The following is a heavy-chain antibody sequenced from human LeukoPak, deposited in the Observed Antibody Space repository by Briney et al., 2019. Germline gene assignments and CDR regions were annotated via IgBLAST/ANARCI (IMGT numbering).Heavy chain of an antibody. CDR1: GGTFSSYA. Sequence: SVKVSCKASGGTFSSYAISWVRQAPGQGLEWMGGIIPIFGTANYAQKFQGRVTITADKSTSTAYMELRSLRSDDTAVYYCAKTTAVAGSPFDYWGQGTLVTVSS. CDR2: IIPIFGTA. J-gene: IGHJ4*02. D-gene: IGHD6-19*01. CDR3: AKTTAVAGSPFDY. V-gene: IGHV1-69*06.